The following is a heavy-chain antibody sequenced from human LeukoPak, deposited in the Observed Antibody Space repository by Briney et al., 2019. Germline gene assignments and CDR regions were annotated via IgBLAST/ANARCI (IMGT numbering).Heavy chain of an antibody. CDR3: AKDRYSGSYYLFDY. Sequence: GGSLRLSCAASGSTFSSYAMSWVRQAPGKGLEWVAFIRYDGSNKYYADSVKGRFTISRDNSKNTLYLQMNSLRAEDTAVYYCAKDRYSGSYYLFDYWGQGTLVTVSS. J-gene: IGHJ4*02. D-gene: IGHD1-26*01. CDR2: IRYDGSNK. CDR1: GSTFSSYA. V-gene: IGHV3-30*02.